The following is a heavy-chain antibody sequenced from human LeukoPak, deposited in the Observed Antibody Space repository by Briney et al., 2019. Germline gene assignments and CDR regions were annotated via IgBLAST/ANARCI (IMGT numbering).Heavy chain of an antibody. V-gene: IGHV3-11*04. D-gene: IGHD3-3*01. CDR2: ISSSGSTI. CDR1: GFTFSDYY. Sequence: GGSLRLSCAAYGFTFSDYYMIWIRQAPGKGLEWISYISSSGSTIFYADSVKGRFTISRDNAKNSLYLQMNSLRAEDTAVYYCATIDDFWSGYYTFDYWGQGTLVTVSS. CDR3: ATIDDFWSGYYTFDY. J-gene: IGHJ4*02.